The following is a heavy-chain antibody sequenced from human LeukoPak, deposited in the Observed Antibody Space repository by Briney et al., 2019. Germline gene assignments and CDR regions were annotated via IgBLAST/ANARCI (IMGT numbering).Heavy chain of an antibody. Sequence: PGGSLRLSCAHSGFTFCGYSMNCVRQAPGRGGEWVSYISSSSSYIYYADSVKGRFTISRDNAKNSLYLQMNSLRAEDTAVYYCASFSSGLPKYYFDYWGQGTLVTVSS. V-gene: IGHV3-21*01. CDR2: ISSSSSYI. CDR1: GFTFCGYS. CDR3: ASFSSGLPKYYFDY. D-gene: IGHD6-19*01. J-gene: IGHJ4*02.